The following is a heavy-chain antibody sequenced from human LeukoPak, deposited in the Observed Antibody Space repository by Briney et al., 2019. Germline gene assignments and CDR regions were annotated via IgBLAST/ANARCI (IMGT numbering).Heavy chain of an antibody. D-gene: IGHD3-22*01. J-gene: IGHJ4*02. CDR1: GFTFSSYA. CDR3: AISSSYYSTPVDY. Sequence: GRSLRLSCAASGFTFSSYAMHWVRQAPGKGLEWVAVISYDGSNKYYADSVKGRFTISRDNSKNTLYLQMNSLRAEDTAVYYCAISSSYYSTPVDYWGQGTLVTVSS. CDR2: ISYDGSNK. V-gene: IGHV3-30*04.